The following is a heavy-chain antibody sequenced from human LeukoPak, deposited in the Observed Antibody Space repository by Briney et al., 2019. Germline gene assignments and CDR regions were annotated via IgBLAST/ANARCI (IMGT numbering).Heavy chain of an antibody. V-gene: IGHV3-30*03. Sequence: QPGGSLRLPCAASGFTFNNYGMHWVRQAPGKGLEWVAVISYDGRNIHYPDSVKGRFTISRDISTDTLWLQMDSLRTEDTAVYYCARTAGRTFDYWGQGTLVTVSS. CDR1: GFTFNNYG. D-gene: IGHD6-6*01. CDR3: ARTAGRTFDY. J-gene: IGHJ4*02. CDR2: ISYDGRNI.